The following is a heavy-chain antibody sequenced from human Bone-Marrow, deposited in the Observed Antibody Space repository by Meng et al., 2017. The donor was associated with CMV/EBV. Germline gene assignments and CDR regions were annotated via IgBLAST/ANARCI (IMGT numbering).Heavy chain of an antibody. V-gene: IGHV1-8*01. CDR1: GYTFTSYD. CDR3: ARNIGAY. Sequence: SDKVSCKASGYTFTSYDINWVRQATGQGLEWMGWMNPNSGNTGYAQKFQGTVTMTRDSSINTAYMDLNRLTSDDTAVYYCARNIGAYWGQGTLVTVSS. CDR2: MNPNSGNT. J-gene: IGHJ4*02. D-gene: IGHD2/OR15-2a*01.